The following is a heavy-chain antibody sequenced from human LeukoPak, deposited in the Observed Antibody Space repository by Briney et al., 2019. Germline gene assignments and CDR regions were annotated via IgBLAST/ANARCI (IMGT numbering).Heavy chain of an antibody. CDR2: IDGSGDTI. CDR1: GFTFSDYI. V-gene: IGHV3-48*02. Sequence: GESLRLSRAAPGFTFSDYIINWVRQAPGKGLGWVSYIDGSGDTIYYADSVKGRFTISRDNAKNSLDLQMNSLRDEDTAVYYCSRRFDCWGQGTLVSVSS. J-gene: IGHJ4*02. CDR3: SRRFDC.